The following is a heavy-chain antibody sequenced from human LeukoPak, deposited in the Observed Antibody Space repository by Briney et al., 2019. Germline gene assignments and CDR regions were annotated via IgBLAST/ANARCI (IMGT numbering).Heavy chain of an antibody. D-gene: IGHD6-13*01. CDR3: ASSVDAGSFDY. V-gene: IGHV1-18*01. CDR2: ISAYNGNT. CDR1: GYTFTSYG. J-gene: IGHJ4*02. Sequence: ASVKVSCKASGYTFTSYGISWVRQAPGQGLEWMGWISAYNGNTNYAQKLQGRVTMTTDPSTSTAYMELRSLRSDDTAVYYCASSVDAGSFDYWGQGTLVTVSS.